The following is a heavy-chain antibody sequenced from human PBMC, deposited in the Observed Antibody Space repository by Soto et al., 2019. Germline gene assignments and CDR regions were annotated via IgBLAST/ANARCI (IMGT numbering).Heavy chain of an antibody. D-gene: IGHD6-6*01. CDR2: MNPNSGNT. V-gene: IGHV1-8*01. CDR1: GYTFTSYD. J-gene: IGHJ5*02. CDR3: ARAARSSSIKNNWFDP. Sequence: ASVKVSCKASGYTFTSYDINWVRQATGQGLEWMGWMNPNSGNTGYAQKFQGRVTMTRNTSISTAYMELSSLRSEDTAVYYCARAARSSSIKNNWFDPWGQGTLVTVS.